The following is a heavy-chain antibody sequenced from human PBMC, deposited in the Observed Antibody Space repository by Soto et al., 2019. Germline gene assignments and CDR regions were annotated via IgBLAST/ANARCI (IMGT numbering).Heavy chain of an antibody. CDR2: IGTAGDT. J-gene: IGHJ4*02. CDR3: ARGDYDILTGYPPDNSAYCFDY. V-gene: IGHV3-13*01. D-gene: IGHD3-9*01. CDR1: GFPFSSYD. Sequence: EVQLVESGGGWVQPGGSRRPPCPASGFPFSSYDINWFRQATEKGLEWVSTIGTAGDTYYPGSGTGRFTISRQNAKNSLYLQMNSLKAADTAVYYCARGDYDILTGYPPDNSAYCFDYWGQGTLVTVSS.